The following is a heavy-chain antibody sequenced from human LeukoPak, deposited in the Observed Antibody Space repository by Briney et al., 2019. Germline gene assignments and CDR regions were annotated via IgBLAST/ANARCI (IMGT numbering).Heavy chain of an antibody. D-gene: IGHD4/OR15-4a*01. CDR3: ATFEGAT. J-gene: IGHJ5*02. Sequence: SEALSLTCTVSGGSLSSGSHFWAWIRQTPGKGLEWIGAIDTSGRPSYSPSLRSRVTISRDTSKNEFSLKMSSVTAADTAVYHCATFEGATWGQGTLVTVSS. CDR1: GGSLSSGSHF. V-gene: IGHV4-39*01. CDR2: IDTSGRP.